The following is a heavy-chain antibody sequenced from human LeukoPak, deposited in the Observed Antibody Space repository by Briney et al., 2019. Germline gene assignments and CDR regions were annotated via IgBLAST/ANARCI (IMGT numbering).Heavy chain of an antibody. Sequence: SVKVSCKASGGTFSSYATSWVRQAPGQGLEWMGGIIPIFGTANYAQKFQGRVTITTDESTSTAYMELSSLRSEDTAVYYCATPGIVVVVAAPLDYWGQGTLVTVSS. J-gene: IGHJ4*02. CDR2: IIPIFGTA. V-gene: IGHV1-69*05. CDR1: GGTFSSYA. CDR3: ATPGIVVVVAAPLDY. D-gene: IGHD2-15*01.